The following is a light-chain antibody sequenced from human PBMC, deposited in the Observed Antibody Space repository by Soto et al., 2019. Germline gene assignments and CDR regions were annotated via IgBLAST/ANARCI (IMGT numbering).Light chain of an antibody. Sequence: QSALTQPASVSGSPGQSITISCTGTSSDIGGYNYVSWYQQHPGEAPKLMIYEVSNRPSGVSNRFSGSKSGNTASLTISGLQAEDEADYYCSSYTSSSTPLFGGGTKLTVL. CDR1: SSDIGGYNY. V-gene: IGLV2-14*01. CDR2: EVS. J-gene: IGLJ2*01. CDR3: SSYTSSSTPL.